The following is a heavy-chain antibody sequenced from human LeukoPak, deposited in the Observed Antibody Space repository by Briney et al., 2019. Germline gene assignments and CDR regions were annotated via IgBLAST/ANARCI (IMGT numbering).Heavy chain of an antibody. J-gene: IGHJ6*03. D-gene: IGHD2-2*01. V-gene: IGHV1-8*03. Sequence: ASVKVSCKASGYTFTSYDINWVRQATGQGLEWMGWMNPNSGNTGYAQKFQGRVTITRNTSISTAYMELSSLRSEDTAVYYCARDKAVPAAMGGYYYYMDVWGKGTTFTVSS. CDR1: GYTFTSYD. CDR2: MNPNSGNT. CDR3: ARDKAVPAAMGGYYYYMDV.